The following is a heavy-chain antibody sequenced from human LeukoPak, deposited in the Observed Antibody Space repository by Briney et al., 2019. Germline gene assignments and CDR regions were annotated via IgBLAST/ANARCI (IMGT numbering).Heavy chain of an antibody. Sequence: PGRSLRLSCAASGFTFDDYAMHWVRQAPGKGLEWVSFISSSSSYIYYADSMKGRFTISRDNAKNSLYLQMNNLRAEDTAVYYCARHLWLSGNDYWGQGTLVTVSS. D-gene: IGHD5-18*01. CDR3: ARHLWLSGNDY. CDR2: ISSSSSYI. V-gene: IGHV3-21*01. CDR1: GFTFDDYA. J-gene: IGHJ4*02.